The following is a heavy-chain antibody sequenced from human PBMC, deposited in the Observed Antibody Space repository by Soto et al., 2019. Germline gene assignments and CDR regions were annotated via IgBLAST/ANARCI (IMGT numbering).Heavy chain of an antibody. CDR1: GDSVCSNSAA. J-gene: IGHJ4*02. D-gene: IGHD2-21*02. CDR3: ARGEIGDEHSAFDY. Sequence: SQTLSRTCAISGDSVCSNSAAWNWIRQSPSRGLEWLGRTYYRSKWYNDYAVSVKSRITINPDTSKNQFSLQLNSVTPEDTAVYYCARGEIGDEHSAFDYWGQGTLVTVSS. CDR2: TYYRSKWYN. V-gene: IGHV6-1*01.